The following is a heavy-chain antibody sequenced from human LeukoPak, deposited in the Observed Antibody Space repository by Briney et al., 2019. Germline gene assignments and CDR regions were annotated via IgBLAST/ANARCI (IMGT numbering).Heavy chain of an antibody. CDR1: GFTFSSYW. V-gene: IGHV3-74*01. D-gene: IGHD5-12*01. CDR3: ARGDGYAQRD. Sequence: GGSLRLSCAASGFTFSSYWMHWVRQAPGKGLVWVSRINSDGSSTSYADSVKGRLTISRDNAKNTLYLQMNSLRVEDTVVYYCARGDGYAQRDWGQGTLVTVSS. J-gene: IGHJ4*02. CDR2: INSDGSST.